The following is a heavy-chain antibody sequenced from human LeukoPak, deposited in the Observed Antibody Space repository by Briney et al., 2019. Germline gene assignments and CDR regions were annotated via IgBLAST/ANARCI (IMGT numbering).Heavy chain of an antibody. Sequence: GRSLRLSCAASGLTFGSDSMNSVRQAPGKGLEWVSSISSSSSYIYYADSVKGRFTISRDNAKNSLYLQMNSLRAEDTAVYYCAITTVTTVPNWGQGTLVTVSS. CDR3: AITTVTTVPN. V-gene: IGHV3-21*01. CDR1: GLTFGSDS. CDR2: ISSSSSYI. J-gene: IGHJ4*02. D-gene: IGHD4-17*01.